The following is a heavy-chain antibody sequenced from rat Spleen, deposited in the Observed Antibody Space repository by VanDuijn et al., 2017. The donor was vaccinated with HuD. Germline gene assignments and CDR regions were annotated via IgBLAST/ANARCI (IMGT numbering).Heavy chain of an antibody. D-gene: IGHD1-2*01. CDR3: ARLGIAGIGNWFAY. CDR2: ISDDGSGT. V-gene: IGHV5-29*01. CDR1: GFTFSDYY. J-gene: IGHJ3*01. Sequence: EVQLVESDGGLVQPGRSLKLSCAASGFTFSDYYMAWVRQAPTKGLEWVATISDDGSGTYYRDSVKGRFTISRDNAKSTLYLQMDSLRSEDTATYYCARLGIAGIGNWFAYWGQGTLVTVSS.